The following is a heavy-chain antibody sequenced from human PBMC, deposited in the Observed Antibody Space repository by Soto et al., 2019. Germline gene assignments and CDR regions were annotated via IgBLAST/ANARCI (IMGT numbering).Heavy chain of an antibody. CDR2: IYPGDSDT. CDR3: ARHRVVAATAHNNSYYYYHMDV. Sequence: GESLKISCKGSGYSFTSYWIGWVRQMPGKGLEWMGIIYPGDSDTRYSPSFQGQVTISADKSISTAYLQWSSLKASDTAMYYCARHRVVAATAHNNSYYYYHMDVWGKGTTVTVSS. CDR1: GYSFTSYW. J-gene: IGHJ6*03. V-gene: IGHV5-51*01. D-gene: IGHD2-15*01.